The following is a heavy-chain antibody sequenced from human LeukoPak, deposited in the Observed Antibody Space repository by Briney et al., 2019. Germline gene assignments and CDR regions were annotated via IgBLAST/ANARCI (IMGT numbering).Heavy chain of an antibody. CDR3: ATISRGIAVDHDAFDV. CDR2: INAGNGDT. CDR1: EYPFSRSV. J-gene: IGHJ3*01. V-gene: IGHV1-3*01. D-gene: IGHD6-19*01. Sequence: ASVKVSCKASEYPFSRSVIHWVRQVPGQRLEWMGWINAGNGDTEYSQNFQGRVTITRDTSASTAYMELSSLRSEDTSVYYCATISRGIAVDHDAFDVWGQGTMVTVSS.